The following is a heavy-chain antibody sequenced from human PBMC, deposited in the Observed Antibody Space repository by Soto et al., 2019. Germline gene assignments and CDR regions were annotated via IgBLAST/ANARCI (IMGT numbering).Heavy chain of an antibody. CDR1: GGSISSGDYY. CDR2: MFFSGST. Sequence: PSETLSLTCTVSGGSISSGDYYWSWVRQPPGKGLEWIGYMFFSGSTYYNPSLKSRVSISIDTSKNQFSLNLNSVTAADTAVYFCARVYIVAAIWGDYYFDYWGQGIPVTVSS. CDR3: ARVYIVAAIWGDYYFDY. D-gene: IGHD5-12*01. J-gene: IGHJ4*02. V-gene: IGHV4-30-4*01.